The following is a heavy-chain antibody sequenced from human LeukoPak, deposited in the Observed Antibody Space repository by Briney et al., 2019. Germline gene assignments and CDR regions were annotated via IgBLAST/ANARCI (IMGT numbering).Heavy chain of an antibody. D-gene: IGHD2-15*01. CDR2: IDQDGSEK. CDR1: GFTFSSYW. Sequence: PGGSLRLSCAASGFTFSSYWMSWVRQAPGKGLEWVANIDQDGSEKYYVDSVKGRFTISRDNAKNSLSLLMNSLRAEDTAVYYCARVSCSGGSCSSYFDYWGQGTPVTVSS. J-gene: IGHJ4*02. CDR3: ARVSCSGGSCSSYFDY. V-gene: IGHV3-7*04.